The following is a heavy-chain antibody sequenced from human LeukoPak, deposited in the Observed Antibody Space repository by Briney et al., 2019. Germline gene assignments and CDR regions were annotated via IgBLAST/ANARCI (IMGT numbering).Heavy chain of an antibody. J-gene: IGHJ4*02. CDR2: IYYSGST. D-gene: IGHD6-19*01. CDR3: ARGAVAGTVY. V-gene: IGHV4-59*08. CDR1: GGSISSYY. Sequence: SETLSLTCTVSGGSISSYYWSWIRQPPGKGLEWIGYIYYSGSTNYNPSLKSRVTISVDTSKNQFSLKPSSVTAADTAVYYCARGAVAGTVYWGQGTLVTVSS.